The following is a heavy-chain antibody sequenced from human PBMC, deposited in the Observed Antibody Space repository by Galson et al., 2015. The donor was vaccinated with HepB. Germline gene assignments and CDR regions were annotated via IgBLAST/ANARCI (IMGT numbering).Heavy chain of an antibody. CDR1: GYTFTSYY. D-gene: IGHD5-12*01. Sequence: SVKVSCKASGYTFTSYYMHWVRQAPGQGLEWMGIINPSGGSTSYAQKSQGRVTMTRDTSTSTVYMELSSLRSEDTAVYYCAKDRDSGYGAEDAFDTWGQGTMVTVSS. CDR2: INPSGGST. CDR3: AKDRDSGYGAEDAFDT. J-gene: IGHJ3*02. V-gene: IGHV1-46*01.